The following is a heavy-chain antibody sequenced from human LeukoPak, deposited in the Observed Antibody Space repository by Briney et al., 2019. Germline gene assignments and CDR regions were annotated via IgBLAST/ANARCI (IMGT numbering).Heavy chain of an antibody. CDR3: ERHKGPGDYYYYGMDV. CDR2: IYYSGSN. Sequence: SVTLSLTCTVSGGSFRRYYWIWFRQPPGKRLEWIGYIYYSGSNNYNPSFKSRVTISVDTSKNQFSLKLSSVTAADPAVYYCERHKGPGDYYYYGMDVWGQGTKVTVS. CDR1: GGSFRRYY. J-gene: IGHJ6*01. V-gene: IGHV4-59*08.